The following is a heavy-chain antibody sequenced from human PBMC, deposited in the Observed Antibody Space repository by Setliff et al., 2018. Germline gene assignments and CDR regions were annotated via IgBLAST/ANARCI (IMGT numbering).Heavy chain of an antibody. CDR3: VASPSNKNGHFEY. Sequence: GGSLRLSCAASGFSFNTYGMHWVRQAPGEGLGWVAFVQFDGSNKYYADSVLGRFTISRDNIKNTAFLQMNSLRADDTAMYYCVASPSNKNGHFEYWGQGTLVTVSS. CDR2: VQFDGSNK. CDR1: GFSFNTYG. V-gene: IGHV3-30*02. J-gene: IGHJ4*02.